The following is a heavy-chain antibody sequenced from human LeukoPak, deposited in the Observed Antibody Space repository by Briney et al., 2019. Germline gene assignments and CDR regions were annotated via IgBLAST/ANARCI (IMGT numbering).Heavy chain of an antibody. V-gene: IGHV3-21*01. CDR3: ARDPNIVATIHYYYYGMDV. CDR2: ISSSSSYI. CDR1: GFTFSSYS. J-gene: IGHJ6*04. Sequence: KPGGSLRLSCAASGFTFSSYSMNWVRQAPGKGLEWVSSISSSSSYIYYADSVKGRFTISRDNAKNSLYLQMNSLRAEDTAVYYCARDPNIVATIHYYYYGMDVWAKGPRSPSPQ. D-gene: IGHD5-12*01.